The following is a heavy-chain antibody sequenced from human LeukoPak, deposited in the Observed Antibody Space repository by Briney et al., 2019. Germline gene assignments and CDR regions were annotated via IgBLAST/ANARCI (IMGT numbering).Heavy chain of an antibody. D-gene: IGHD1-1*01. J-gene: IGHJ6*03. Sequence: PSETLSLTCTVSGYCISSSYYWGWIRQPPGKGLEWIGGIYHSGSTYYNPSLKSRVTISVDTSKNQFSLKLSSVTAADTAVYYCARDIRNGPSDYYYYMDVWGKGTTVTVSS. CDR3: ARDIRNGPSDYYYYMDV. V-gene: IGHV4-38-2*02. CDR1: GYCISSSYY. CDR2: IYHSGST.